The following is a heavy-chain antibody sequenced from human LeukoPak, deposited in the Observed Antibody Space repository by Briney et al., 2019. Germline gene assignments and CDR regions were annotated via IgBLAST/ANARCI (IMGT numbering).Heavy chain of an antibody. J-gene: IGHJ5*02. CDR1: GGSISSYY. CDR3: AREGTAGTNLNWFDP. Sequence: SETLSLTCTVSGGSISSYYWSWIRQPAGKGLEWVGRIYTSGSTNYNPSLKSRVTMSVDTSNNQFSLKLSSVTAADTAVYYCAREGTAGTNLNWFDPWGQGTLVTVSS. CDR2: IYTSGST. V-gene: IGHV4-4*07. D-gene: IGHD1-1*01.